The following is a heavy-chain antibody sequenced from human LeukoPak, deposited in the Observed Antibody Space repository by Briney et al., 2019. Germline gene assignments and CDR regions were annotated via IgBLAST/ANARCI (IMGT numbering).Heavy chain of an antibody. V-gene: IGHV4-59*08. D-gene: IGHD5-24*01. Sequence: SETLSLTCTVSGGSISSYYWSWIRQPPGKGLEWIGYIYYSGSTNYNPSLKSRVTISVDTSKNQFSLRLSSVTAADTAVYYCARLRDGRWLLEYWGQGTLVTVSS. CDR2: IYYSGST. J-gene: IGHJ4*02. CDR3: ARLRDGRWLLEY. CDR1: GGSISSYY.